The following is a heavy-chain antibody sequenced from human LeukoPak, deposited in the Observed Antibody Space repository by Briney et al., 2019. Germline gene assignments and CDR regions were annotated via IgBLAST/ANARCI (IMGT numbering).Heavy chain of an antibody. V-gene: IGHV3-23*01. CDR3: AKDREGLGSGYDLEYFDY. CDR2: ISGGTT. J-gene: IGHJ4*02. D-gene: IGHD5-12*01. CDR1: GFTFSSYA. Sequence: GRSLRLSCAASGFTFSSYAMNWVRQAPGKGLEWVSAISGGTTYYADSVKGRFTISRDNSKNTLFLQMNSLRAEDTAVYYCAKDREGLGSGYDLEYFDYWGQGTLVTVSS.